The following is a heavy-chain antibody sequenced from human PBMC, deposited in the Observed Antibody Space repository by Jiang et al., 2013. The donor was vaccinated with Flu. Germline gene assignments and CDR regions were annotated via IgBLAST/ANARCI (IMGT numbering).Heavy chain of an antibody. CDR1: GYTFTNYD. J-gene: IGHJ4*02. Sequence: VQLVESGAEVKKPGASVKVSCKTSGYTFTNYDTNWVRQAPGQGPEWMGWMNPNSGNTGYAQKFQGRVTLTRDTSVSTAYMELSSLRSEDTAVYYCARDIVDTAMNRFDYWGQGTLVTVSS. D-gene: IGHD5-18*01. V-gene: IGHV1-8*01. CDR2: MNPNSGNT. CDR3: ARDIVDTAMNRFDY.